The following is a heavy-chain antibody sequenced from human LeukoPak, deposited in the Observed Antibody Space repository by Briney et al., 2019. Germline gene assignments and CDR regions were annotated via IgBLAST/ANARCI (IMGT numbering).Heavy chain of an antibody. J-gene: IGHJ6*03. Sequence: VASVKVSCKASGYTFTGYYMHWVRQAPGQGLEWMGWINPNSGGTNYAQKFQGRVTMTRDTSISTAYMELSRLRSDDTAVYYCARGRPDWNYKRSGNYYYYYMDAWGKGTTVTVSS. CDR1: GYTFTGYY. CDR3: ARGRPDWNYKRSGNYYYYYMDA. CDR2: INPNSGGT. D-gene: IGHD1-7*01. V-gene: IGHV1-2*02.